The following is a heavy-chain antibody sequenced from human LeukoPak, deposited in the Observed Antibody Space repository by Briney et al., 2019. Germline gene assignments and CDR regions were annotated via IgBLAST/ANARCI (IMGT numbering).Heavy chain of an antibody. V-gene: IGHV4-34*01. CDR2: INQSGRT. J-gene: IGHJ4*02. CDR3: ATKHSVAVAANPPYFDY. CDR1: GGSFSGYY. D-gene: IGHD6-19*01. Sequence: SETLSLSCGVYGGSFSGYYWSWIRQPPGRGLEWIGEINQSGRTNYNPSLKSRVTISVDTSKNQFSLKLTSVTAADTGVYYCATKHSVAVAANPPYFDYWGQGTLVTVSS.